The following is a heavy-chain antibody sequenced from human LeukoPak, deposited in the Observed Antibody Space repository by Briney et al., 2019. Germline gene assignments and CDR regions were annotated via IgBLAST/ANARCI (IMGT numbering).Heavy chain of an antibody. CDR2: ISYDGSNK. CDR1: GFTFSSYA. J-gene: IGHJ3*02. D-gene: IGHD3-16*02. V-gene: IGHV3-30*04. Sequence: GGSLRLSCAASGFTFSSYAMHWVRQAPGKGLEWVAVISYDGSNKYYADSVKGRFTISRDNSKNTLYLQMNSLRAEDTAVYYCARAKHQYDYVWGSYRFRDAFDIWGQGTMVTVSS. CDR3: ARAKHQYDYVWGSYRFRDAFDI.